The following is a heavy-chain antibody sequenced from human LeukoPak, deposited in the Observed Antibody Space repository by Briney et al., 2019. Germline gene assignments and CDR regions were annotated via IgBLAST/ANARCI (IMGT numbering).Heavy chain of an antibody. D-gene: IGHD1-26*01. CDR1: GYTFTSYD. Sequence: ASVKVSCKASGYTFTSYDINWMRQATGQGLEWMGWMNPDSGNTGYAQKFQGRVTMTRNTSISTAYMELSSLRSDDTAVYYCARVPIVGATPFDYWGQGTLVTVSS. J-gene: IGHJ4*02. V-gene: IGHV1-8*01. CDR3: ARVPIVGATPFDY. CDR2: MNPDSGNT.